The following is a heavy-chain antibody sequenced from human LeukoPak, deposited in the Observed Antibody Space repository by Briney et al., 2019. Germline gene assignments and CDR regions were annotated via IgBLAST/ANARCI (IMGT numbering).Heavy chain of an antibody. V-gene: IGHV3-64*04. D-gene: IGHD1-26*01. Sequence: GGSLRLSCSASGFIFSSYAMHWVRQAPGKGLEYVSAISPNGGSTYYADSVKGRFSISRDNAENSLYLQMNSLRVEDTAVYYCAARSSGNPYFWGQGTLVTVSS. CDR3: AARSSGNPYF. CDR2: ISPNGGST. J-gene: IGHJ4*02. CDR1: GFIFSSYA.